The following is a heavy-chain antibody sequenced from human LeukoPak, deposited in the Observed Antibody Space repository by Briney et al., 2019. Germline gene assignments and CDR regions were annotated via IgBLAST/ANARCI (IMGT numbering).Heavy chain of an antibody. V-gene: IGHV4-59*01. CDR3: ARGPTRQYFDY. J-gene: IGHJ4*02. CDR1: GGSINSYY. Sequence: PSETLSLTCTVSGGSINSYYWSWIRQPPGRGLEWIGYIFYTGSTNYNPSPQSRVTISVDTSRNQFSLTLSSVTAADTAVYFCARGPTRQYFDYWGQGTLVTVSS. D-gene: IGHD6-6*01. CDR2: IFYTGST.